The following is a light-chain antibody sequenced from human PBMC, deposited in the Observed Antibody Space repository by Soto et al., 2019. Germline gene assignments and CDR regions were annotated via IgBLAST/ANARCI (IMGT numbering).Light chain of an antibody. CDR3: QQYGSSPLFT. V-gene: IGKV3-20*01. Sequence: EIVLTQSPGTLSLSPGERATLSCRASQSVSSSYSAWYQQKPGQAPRLLIYGASSRATGSPDRFSGSGSGADFTVNISRLEIEGLPVDYCQQYGSSPLFTFGPGTKVDI. J-gene: IGKJ3*01. CDR1: QSVSSSY. CDR2: GAS.